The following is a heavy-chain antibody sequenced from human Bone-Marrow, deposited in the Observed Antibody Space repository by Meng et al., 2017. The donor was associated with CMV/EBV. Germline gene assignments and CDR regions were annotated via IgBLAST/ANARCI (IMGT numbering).Heavy chain of an antibody. V-gene: IGHV4-59*01. Sequence: SETLSLTCTVSGGSISSYYWSWIRQPPGKGLEWIGYIYYSGSTNYNPSLKSRVTISVDTSKNQFSLKLSSVTAADTAVYYCARVAYSSSWYRRVDWFAPWGQGNLVHVAS. J-gene: IGHJ5*02. D-gene: IGHD6-13*01. CDR2: IYYSGST. CDR3: ARVAYSSSWYRRVDWFAP. CDR1: GGSISSYY.